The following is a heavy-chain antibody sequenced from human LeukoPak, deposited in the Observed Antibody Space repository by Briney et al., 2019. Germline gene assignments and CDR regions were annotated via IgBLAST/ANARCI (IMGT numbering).Heavy chain of an antibody. Sequence: PSETLSLTCAVYGGSFSGYYWSWIRQPPGKGLEWIGEINHSGSTNYNPFLKSRVTISVDTSKNQFSLKLSSVTAADTAVYYCASTVVVAATRSFDPWGQGTLVTVSS. CDR1: GGSFSGYY. J-gene: IGHJ5*02. CDR2: INHSGST. D-gene: IGHD2-15*01. CDR3: ASTVVVAATRSFDP. V-gene: IGHV4-34*01.